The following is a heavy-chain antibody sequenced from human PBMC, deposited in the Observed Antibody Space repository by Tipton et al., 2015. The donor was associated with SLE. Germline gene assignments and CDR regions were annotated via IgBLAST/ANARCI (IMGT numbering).Heavy chain of an antibody. D-gene: IGHD3-22*01. CDR3: ARGGYYDSSGVPYFDY. CDR1: GGSPSGSY. Sequence: TLSLTCAVYGGSPSGSYWSWIRQPPGKGLEWIGEINHSGSTNYNPSLKNRVTISVDTSKNPFSLKLSAVTAADTAVYYCARGGYYDSSGVPYFDYWGQGTLVTVSS. V-gene: IGHV4-34*01. J-gene: IGHJ4*02. CDR2: INHSGST.